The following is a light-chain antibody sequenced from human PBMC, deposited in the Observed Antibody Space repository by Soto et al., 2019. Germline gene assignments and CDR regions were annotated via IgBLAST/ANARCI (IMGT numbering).Light chain of an antibody. J-gene: IGLJ1*01. CDR2: EGS. Sequence: QSVLTQPASVSGSPGQSITISCTGTSSDVGSYNLVSWYQQHPGKAPKLMIYEGSKRPSGVSNRFSGSKSGNTASLTISGLQAEDEADYDCCSYAGSSTLYVFGTGTKLTVL. CDR1: SSDVGSYNL. CDR3: CSYAGSSTLYV. V-gene: IGLV2-23*01.